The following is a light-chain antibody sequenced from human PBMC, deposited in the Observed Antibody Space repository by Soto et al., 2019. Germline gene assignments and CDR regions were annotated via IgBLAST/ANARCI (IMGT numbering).Light chain of an antibody. CDR3: ETGDLSTRV. Sequence: QSVLTQSSSASASLGSSVTLTCTLSSGHNSYIIAWHQQQPGKAPRYLMKLEGGGINTKGSGVPDRSSVPSSGADRYLTFSTPLSKHEANYYAETGDLSTRVFAEGTRRT. CDR1: SGHNSYI. V-gene: IGLV4-60*03. CDR2: LEGGGIN. J-gene: IGLJ2*01.